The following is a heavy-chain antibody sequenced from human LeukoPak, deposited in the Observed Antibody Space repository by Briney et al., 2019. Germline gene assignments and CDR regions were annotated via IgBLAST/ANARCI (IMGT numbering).Heavy chain of an antibody. CDR1: GYSISSGYY. D-gene: IGHD3-22*01. J-gene: IGHJ5*02. Sequence: SETLSLTCTVSGYSISSGYYWGWIRQPPGKGLEWIGSIYRSGSTYYNPSLKSRVTISVDTSKNQFSLKLSSVTAADTAVYYCARDYYDSSGIDWFDPWGQGTLVTVSS. CDR2: IYRSGST. V-gene: IGHV4-38-2*02. CDR3: ARDYYDSSGIDWFDP.